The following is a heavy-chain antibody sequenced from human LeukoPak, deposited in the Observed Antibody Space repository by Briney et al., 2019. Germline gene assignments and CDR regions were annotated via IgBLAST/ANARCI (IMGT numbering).Heavy chain of an antibody. CDR3: ASSGRVVTASRASFDI. J-gene: IGHJ3*02. CDR2: INHSGST. Sequence: PSETLSLTCAVYGGSFSGYYWSWIRQPPGKGPEWIGEINHSGSTNYNPSLKSRVTISVDTSKNQFSLKLSSVTAADTAVYYCASSGRVVTASRASFDIWGQGTMVTVSS. D-gene: IGHD2-21*02. V-gene: IGHV4-34*01. CDR1: GGSFSGYY.